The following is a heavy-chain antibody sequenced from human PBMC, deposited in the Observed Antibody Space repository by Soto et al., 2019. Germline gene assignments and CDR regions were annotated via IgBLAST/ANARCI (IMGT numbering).Heavy chain of an antibody. Sequence: GGSLRLSCAASGFTFSSNYMSWVRQAPGKGLEWVSVIYSGGSTYYADSVKGRFTISRDNSKNTLYLQMNSLRAEDTAVYYCARFSVQNRITLGFLRSQMISDYWGQGTLVTVSS. V-gene: IGHV3-66*01. CDR1: GFTFSSNY. J-gene: IGHJ4*02. D-gene: IGHD3-22*01. CDR3: ARFSVQNRITLGFLRSQMISDY. CDR2: IYSGGST.